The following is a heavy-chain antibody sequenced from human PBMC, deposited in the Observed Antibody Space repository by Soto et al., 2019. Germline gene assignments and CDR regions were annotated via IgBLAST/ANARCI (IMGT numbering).Heavy chain of an antibody. D-gene: IGHD6-19*01. V-gene: IGHV1-3*01. Sequence: QAQLVQSGAEVKKPGASVKVSCKASGYTITNYAIHWVRQAPGQGLEWMGWSNAGNGNTKYSQNFQGRVTITRDTSARTAYLELSSLRSEDTAVYFCARSDMTVAAAFNIWGQGTKVTVSS. CDR2: SNAGNGNT. CDR1: GYTITNYA. J-gene: IGHJ3*02. CDR3: ARSDMTVAAAFNI.